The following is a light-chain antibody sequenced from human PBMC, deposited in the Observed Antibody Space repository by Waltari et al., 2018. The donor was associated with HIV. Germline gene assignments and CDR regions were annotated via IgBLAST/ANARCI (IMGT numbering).Light chain of an antibody. Sequence: EVVMNQSPATLLESPGKLANLSCRASRSVGRSLAWYQQKPGRSPRLLIYGASSRASDVPPTFSGSGAGTDFSLSISSLRSDDVGIYYCQQYSTWPLTFGRGTTVEIK. CDR2: GAS. CDR1: RSVGRS. CDR3: QQYSTWPLT. V-gene: IGKV3-15*01. J-gene: IGKJ1*01.